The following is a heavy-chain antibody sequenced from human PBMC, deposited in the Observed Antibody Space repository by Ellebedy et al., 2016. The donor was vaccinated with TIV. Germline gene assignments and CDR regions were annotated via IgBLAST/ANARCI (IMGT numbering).Heavy chain of an antibody. J-gene: IGHJ4*02. CDR2: ISAYNGNT. Sequence: AASVQVSCKASGYTFTRYGLSGVGQAPGQGLEWMGWISAYNGNTKYAQKLQGRVTMTTDTSTSTAYMELRSLRSDDTAVYYCARSYIAVAGTNDYWGQGTLVTVSS. CDR3: ARSYIAVAGTNDY. V-gene: IGHV1-18*04. D-gene: IGHD6-19*01. CDR1: GYTFTRYG.